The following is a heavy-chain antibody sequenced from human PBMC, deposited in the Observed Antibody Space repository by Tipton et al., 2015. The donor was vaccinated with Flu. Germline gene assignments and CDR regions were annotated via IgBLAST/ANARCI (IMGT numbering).Heavy chain of an antibody. CDR1: GFTFSSYW. CDR2: IKEDGSEE. D-gene: IGHD5-18*01. Sequence: GSLRLSCAVSGFTFSSYWMSWVRQAPGKGLEWVANIKEDGSEEYYVDSVKGRFTISRDNAKNSLYLQMNSLRVEDTAVYFCARDDSYGPSYYYGLDVWGQGTTVTVSS. V-gene: IGHV3-7*01. J-gene: IGHJ6*02. CDR3: ARDDSYGPSYYYGLDV.